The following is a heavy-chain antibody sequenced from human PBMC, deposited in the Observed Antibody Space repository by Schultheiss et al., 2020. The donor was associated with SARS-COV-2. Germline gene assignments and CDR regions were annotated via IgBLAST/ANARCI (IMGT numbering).Heavy chain of an antibody. J-gene: IGHJ4*02. CDR1: GFTFSGSA. CDR3: ARTYSYGYPTYYFDY. Sequence: GGSLRLSCAASGFTFSGSAMHWVRQASGKGLEWVSYISSSGSTIYYADSVKGRFTISRDNAKNSLYLQMNSLRAEDTAVYYCARTYSYGYPTYYFDYWGQGTLVTVSS. V-gene: IGHV3-48*03. CDR2: ISSSGSTI. D-gene: IGHD5-18*01.